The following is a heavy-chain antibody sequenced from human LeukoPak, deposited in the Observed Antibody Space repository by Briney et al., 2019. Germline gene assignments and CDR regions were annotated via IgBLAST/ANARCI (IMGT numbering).Heavy chain of an antibody. Sequence: SEALSDTPLESVGSTSGEYWSGIRQPPRKGLEWIAHVSYSGNTNYTPSLKNRVSISVDTSKNRFSLQLRSVTAADTAFYYCARAGRFTSGRSYFFDNWGQGTLVTVS. J-gene: IGHJ4*02. CDR1: VGSTSGEY. D-gene: IGHD3-3*01. CDR3: ARAGRFTSGRSYFFDN. CDR2: VSYSGNT. V-gene: IGHV4-59*01.